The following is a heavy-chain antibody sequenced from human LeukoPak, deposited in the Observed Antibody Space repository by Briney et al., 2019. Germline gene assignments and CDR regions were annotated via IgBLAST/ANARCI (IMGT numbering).Heavy chain of an antibody. CDR2: IYDSGST. Sequence: SETLSLTCVVAGGSISSGGYSWSWIRQPPGKGLEWIGYIYDSGSTYNNPSLKSQVTMSLDRSKNQFSLNLTSVTAADTAVYYCARGASGVRGLNDAFDIWGQGTMVTVSS. J-gene: IGHJ3*02. D-gene: IGHD3-10*01. V-gene: IGHV4-30-2*01. CDR3: ARGASGVRGLNDAFDI. CDR1: GGSISSGGYS.